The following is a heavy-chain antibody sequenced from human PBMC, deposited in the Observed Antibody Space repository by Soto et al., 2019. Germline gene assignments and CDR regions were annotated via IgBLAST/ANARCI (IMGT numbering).Heavy chain of an antibody. J-gene: IGHJ4*02. CDR1: GYSFAGYW. CDR3: ARQDNWNFDY. D-gene: IGHD1-1*01. Sequence: GESLKISCKGSGYSFAGYWITWVRQKPGKGLEWMGIIYPGDSDTRYSPSFQGQVTISADKSISTAYLQWSSLKASDTAMYYCARQDNWNFDYWGQGTLVTVSS. CDR2: IYPGDSDT. V-gene: IGHV5-51*01.